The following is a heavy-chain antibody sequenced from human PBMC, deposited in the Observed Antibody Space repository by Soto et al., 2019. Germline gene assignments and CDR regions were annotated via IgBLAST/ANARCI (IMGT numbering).Heavy chain of an antibody. CDR2: INPNSRGT. CDR3: ARVTLRAGNWFDP. Sequence: ASVKVSCKASGYTFTDYFIHWVRQAPGQGFEWMGWINPNSRGTNYAQKFQGRVTMTRDTSNSTAYMELRGLRSDDTAVYYCARVTLRAGNWFDPWGQGTLVTVSS. D-gene: IGHD6-25*01. V-gene: IGHV1-2*02. CDR1: GYTFTDYF. J-gene: IGHJ5*02.